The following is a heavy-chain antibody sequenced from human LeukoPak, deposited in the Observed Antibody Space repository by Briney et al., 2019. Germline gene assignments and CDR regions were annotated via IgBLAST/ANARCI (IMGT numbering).Heavy chain of an antibody. V-gene: IGHV1-3*01. CDR3: ARDGGGGVLWFGEIRARSKYNWFDP. J-gene: IGHJ5*02. Sequence: ASVKVSCKASGYTFTSYAMHWVRQAPGQRLEWMGWINAGNGNTKYSQKFQGRVTITRDTSASTAYMELSSLRSEDTAVYYCARDGGGGVLWFGEIRARSKYNWFDPWGQGTLVTVSS. D-gene: IGHD3-10*01. CDR1: GYTFTSYA. CDR2: INAGNGNT.